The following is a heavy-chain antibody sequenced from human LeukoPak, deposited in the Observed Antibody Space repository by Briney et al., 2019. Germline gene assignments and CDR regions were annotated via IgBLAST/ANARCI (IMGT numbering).Heavy chain of an antibody. CDR1: GFTFSSYS. Sequence: AGSLRLSCAASGFTFSSYSMNWVRQAPGKGLEWVSYISSRSSYIYYGDSVKGRFTISRDNAMNSLYLQMNSLRDEDTAVYYCARDRATVTTTDGFDIWGQGTMVTVSS. CDR2: ISSRSSYI. CDR3: ARDRATVTTTDGFDI. V-gene: IGHV3-21*01. J-gene: IGHJ3*02. D-gene: IGHD4-17*01.